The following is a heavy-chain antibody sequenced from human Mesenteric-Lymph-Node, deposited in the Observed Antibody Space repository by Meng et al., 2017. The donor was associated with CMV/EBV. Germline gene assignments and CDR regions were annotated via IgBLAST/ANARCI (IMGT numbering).Heavy chain of an antibody. CDR2: IYYSGST. J-gene: IGHJ3*02. Sequence: SETLSLTCTVSGDSIHGFYWSWIRQPPGKGLEWIGYIYYSGSTNYNPSLKSRVTTSVDTSKNQFSLKLSSVTAADTAVYYCARFHRVGEAFDIWGQGTMVTVSS. V-gene: IGHV4-59*01. D-gene: IGHD2-15*01. CDR1: GDSIHGFY. CDR3: ARFHRVGEAFDI.